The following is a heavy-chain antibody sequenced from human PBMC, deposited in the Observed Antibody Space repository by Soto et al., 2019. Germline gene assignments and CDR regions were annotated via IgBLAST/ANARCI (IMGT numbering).Heavy chain of an antibody. CDR3: VRLGGSSWADF. CDR1: GFAFSSLW. V-gene: IGHV3-74*01. CDR2: IDNEGIGT. J-gene: IGHJ4*02. Sequence: EVRLVEFGGGVVHPGASLTVSCEASGFAFSSLWMHWVRQAPEKGLEWVSRIDNEGIGTNYADAVRGRFLMSRDNAKNILYLHMNSLRAYDTALYFCVRLGGSSWADFWGQGTLVTVSS. D-gene: IGHD6-13*01.